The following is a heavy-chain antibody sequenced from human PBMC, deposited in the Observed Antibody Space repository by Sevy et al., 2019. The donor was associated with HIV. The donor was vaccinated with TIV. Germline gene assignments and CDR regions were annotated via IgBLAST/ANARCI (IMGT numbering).Heavy chain of an antibody. D-gene: IGHD2-2*01. V-gene: IGHV3-15*01. J-gene: IGHJ6*02. CDR2: IKSKTDGGTT. CDR3: TTHTRCSSTSCYEYYYYGMDV. Sequence: GGSLRLSCAASGFTFSNAWMSWVRQAPGKGLEWVGRIKSKTDGGTTDYAAPVKGRFTISRDDSKNTLYLQTNSLKTEDTAVDYCTTHTRCSSTSCYEYYYYGMDVWGQGTTVTVSS. CDR1: GFTFSNAW.